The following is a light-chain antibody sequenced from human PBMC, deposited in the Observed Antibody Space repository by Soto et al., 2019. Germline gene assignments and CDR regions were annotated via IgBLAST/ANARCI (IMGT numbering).Light chain of an antibody. CDR1: QSVSGS. V-gene: IGKV3-11*01. CDR2: DAS. J-gene: IGKJ4*01. Sequence: EIVLTQSPVTLSLSPGERATLSCTASQSVSGSLAWYQLKPGQTPRLLIYDASNRATDIPVRFSGSGSGTDFTLTISSLEPEDFAVYYCQHRATWPLTFGGGTKVEIK. CDR3: QHRATWPLT.